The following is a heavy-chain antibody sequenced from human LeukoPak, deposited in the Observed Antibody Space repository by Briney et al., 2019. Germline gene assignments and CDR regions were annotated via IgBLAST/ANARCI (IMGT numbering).Heavy chain of an antibody. CDR3: AKGMAAMGDY. Sequence: PGGSLRLSCAASGFTFSSYAMTWVRQAPGKGPEWVSTIIGSGGSTYYADSVKGRFTISRDNSKNTLYLQMNSLRAEDTAVYYCAKGMAAMGDYWGQGTLVTVSS. V-gene: IGHV3-23*01. CDR1: GFTFSSYA. D-gene: IGHD5-24*01. CDR2: IIGSGGST. J-gene: IGHJ4*02.